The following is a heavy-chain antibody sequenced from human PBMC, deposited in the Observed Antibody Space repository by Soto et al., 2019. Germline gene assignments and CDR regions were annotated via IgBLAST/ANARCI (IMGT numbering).Heavy chain of an antibody. Sequence: QVQLVQSGAEVKKPGSSVKVTCKASGGTFSSYTISWVRQAPGQGLEWMGRIIPILGIANYAQKFQGRVTITADKSTSTAYMELSILRSEDTAVYYCARVGIAAADPARMDVWGQGTTVTVSS. CDR3: ARVGIAAADPARMDV. J-gene: IGHJ6*02. CDR1: GGTFSSYT. CDR2: IIPILGIA. D-gene: IGHD6-13*01. V-gene: IGHV1-69*02.